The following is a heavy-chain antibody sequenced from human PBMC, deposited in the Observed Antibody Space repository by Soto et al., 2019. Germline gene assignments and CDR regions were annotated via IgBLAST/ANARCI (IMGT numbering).Heavy chain of an antibody. D-gene: IGHD1-20*01. CDR2: INPSGGST. V-gene: IGHV1-46*01. CDR1: GYTFTSYY. Sequence: ASVKVSCKASGYTFTSYYMHWVRQAPGQGLEWMGIINPSGGSTSYAQKFQGRVTMTRDTSTSTVYMELSSLISEDTAVYYCASQLTGTNWFDPWGQGTLVTVSS. CDR3: ASQLTGTNWFDP. J-gene: IGHJ5*02.